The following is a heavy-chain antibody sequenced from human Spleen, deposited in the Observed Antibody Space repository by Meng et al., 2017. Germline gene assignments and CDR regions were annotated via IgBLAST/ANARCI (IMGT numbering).Heavy chain of an antibody. V-gene: IGHV4-39*07. CDR3: ARRCGSSSCYLY. Sequence: SETLSLTCTVSGGSINRSSYYWGWIRQPPGKGLEWIGNIFYGGSTYYNPSLKSRVTISVDTSKNQFSLTLSSVTAADTAVYYCARRCGSSSCYLYWGQGTLVTVSS. D-gene: IGHD2-2*01. CDR2: IFYGGST. J-gene: IGHJ4*02. CDR1: GGSINRSSYY.